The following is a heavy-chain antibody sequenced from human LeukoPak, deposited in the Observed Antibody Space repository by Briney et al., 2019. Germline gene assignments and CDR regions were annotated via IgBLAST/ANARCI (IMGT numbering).Heavy chain of an antibody. CDR2: IHPSGML. V-gene: IGHV4-39*07. D-gene: IGHD6-25*01. CDR3: ARVAPPFRGQRSGLDY. Sequence: SETLSLTCTVSGASFNSDDQYWNWIRQSPGKGLEWIGSIHPSGMLYNNPSLEGRVTMSRDTSKNQFSLKLSSVTAADTAVYYCARVAPPFRGQRSGLDYWGQGTLVTVSS. J-gene: IGHJ4*02. CDR1: GASFNSDDQY.